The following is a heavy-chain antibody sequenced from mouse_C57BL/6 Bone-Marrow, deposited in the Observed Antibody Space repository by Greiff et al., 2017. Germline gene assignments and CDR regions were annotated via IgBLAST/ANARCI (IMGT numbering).Heavy chain of an antibody. Sequence: QVQLQQSGPELVKPGASVKISCKASGYAFSSSWMNWVKQRPGKGLEWIGRIYPGDGDTNSNGKFKGKATLTADKSSSTASMQLSSLTSEDSAVYFCARYDYDGYDYAMDYWGQGTSVTVSS. V-gene: IGHV1-82*01. D-gene: IGHD2-4*01. J-gene: IGHJ4*01. CDR1: GYAFSSSW. CDR3: ARYDYDGYDYAMDY. CDR2: IYPGDGDT.